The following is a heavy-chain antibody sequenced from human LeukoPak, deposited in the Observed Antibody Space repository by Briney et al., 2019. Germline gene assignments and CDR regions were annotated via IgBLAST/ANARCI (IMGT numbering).Heavy chain of an antibody. V-gene: IGHV4-59*01. Sequence: PSETLSLTCTVSGGSISTYFWSWIRQPPGKGLEWIGYIYYSGSTNYNPSLKSRVTISVDTSKNQFSLKLSSVTAADTAVYYCARWDGKWFDPWGQGTLVTVPS. J-gene: IGHJ5*02. D-gene: IGHD1-1*01. CDR2: IYYSGST. CDR1: GGSISTYF. CDR3: ARWDGKWFDP.